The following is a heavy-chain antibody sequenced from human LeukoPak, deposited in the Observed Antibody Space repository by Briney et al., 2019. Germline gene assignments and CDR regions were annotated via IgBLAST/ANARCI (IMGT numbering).Heavy chain of an antibody. V-gene: IGHV3-53*01. CDR3: AVEAAAAPYYFDH. CDR1: GFTVSNNY. D-gene: IGHD6-13*01. Sequence: GGSLRLSCAASGFTVSNNYMNWVRQAPGKGLEWVSVISSGGSTYYADSVKGRFTISRDNSKNTLYLQMNSLRAEDTAVYFCAVEAAAAPYYFDHWGQGTLVTVSS. CDR2: ISSGGST. J-gene: IGHJ4*02.